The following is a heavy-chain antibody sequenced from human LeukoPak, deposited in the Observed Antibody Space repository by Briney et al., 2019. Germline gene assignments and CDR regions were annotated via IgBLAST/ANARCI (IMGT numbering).Heavy chain of an antibody. CDR3: ARDGDCSSTSCRRGFDP. J-gene: IGHJ5*01. CDR1: GYTFTSYG. V-gene: IGHV1-18*01. Sequence: ASVKVSCKASGYTFTSYGISWVRQAPGQGLEWMGWISAYNGNTNYAQKLQGRVTMTTDTSTSTAYMELRRLRSDDTAVYYCARDGDCSSTSCRRGFDPWGQGTLVTVSS. CDR2: ISAYNGNT. D-gene: IGHD2-2*01.